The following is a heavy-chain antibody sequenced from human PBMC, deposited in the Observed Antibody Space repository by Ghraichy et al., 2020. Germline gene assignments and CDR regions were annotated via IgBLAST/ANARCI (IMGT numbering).Heavy chain of an antibody. CDR3: AREYSSGYFDY. J-gene: IGHJ4*02. Sequence: SVKVSCKASGGAFSSHRISWVRQAPGQGLEWMGGIIPIFGTANYAQRFHDRLSITADESTSTAYMELSSLRSDDTAVLFCAREYSSGYFDYWGQGTLVTVSS. V-gene: IGHV1-69*13. CDR1: GGAFSSHR. CDR2: IIPIFGTA. D-gene: IGHD6-19*01.